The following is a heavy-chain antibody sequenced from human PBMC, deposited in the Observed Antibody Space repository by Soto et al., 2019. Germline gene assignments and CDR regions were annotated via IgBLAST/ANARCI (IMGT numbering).Heavy chain of an antibody. CDR3: AKDHGVAPFDW. CDR2: ISYDGSNK. J-gene: IGHJ4*02. CDR1: GFTFSSYG. V-gene: IGHV3-30*18. D-gene: IGHD3-3*01. Sequence: QVQLVESGGGVVQPGRSLRLSCAASGFTFSSYGMHWVRQAPGKGLEWVAVISYDGSNKYYADSVKGRFTISRDNSKNTLYLQMNSLRAEDTAVYYCAKDHGVAPFDWWGQGTLVTVSS.